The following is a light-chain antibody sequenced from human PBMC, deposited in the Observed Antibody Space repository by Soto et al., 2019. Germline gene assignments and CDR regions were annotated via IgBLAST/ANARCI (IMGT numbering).Light chain of an antibody. J-gene: IGKJ5*01. Sequence: EKVMTQSPATLSVSSGERATLSCRASQSVSSNLAWYQQKPGQAPRLLIYGASNRATDIPGRFSGSGSGTEFTLTISSLQSEDFAVYYCQQYDNWPITFGQGTRLEIK. V-gene: IGKV3-15*01. CDR3: QQYDNWPIT. CDR1: QSVSSN. CDR2: GAS.